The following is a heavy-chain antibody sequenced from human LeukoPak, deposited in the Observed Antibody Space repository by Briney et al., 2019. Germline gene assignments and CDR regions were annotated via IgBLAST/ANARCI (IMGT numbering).Heavy chain of an antibody. D-gene: IGHD3-10*01. CDR1: GFTFDDYA. Sequence: PGRSLRLSCAASGFTFDDYAMHWVRQAPGKGLEWVSGISWNSGSIGYADSVKGRFTISRDNSKNTLYLQMNSLRAEDTAVYYCAKDQGAYGSEGYFDYWGQGTLVTVSS. CDR3: AKDQGAYGSEGYFDY. V-gene: IGHV3-9*01. CDR2: ISWNSGSI. J-gene: IGHJ4*02.